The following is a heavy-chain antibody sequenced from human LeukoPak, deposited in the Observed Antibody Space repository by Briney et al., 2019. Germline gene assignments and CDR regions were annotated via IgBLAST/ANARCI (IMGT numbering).Heavy chain of an antibody. CDR1: GFTFSSFS. CDR3: ARPRGTWYSDY. J-gene: IGHJ4*02. D-gene: IGHD4/OR15-4a*01. V-gene: IGHV3-21*01. Sequence: GGSLRLSCAASGFTFSSFSMTWVRQAPGKGLEWVSSITSTGYMYYADSVKGRFTISRDNAKNSLYLQTSSLRAEDTAVYYCARPRGTWYSDYWGQGTLVTVSS. CDR2: ITSTGYM.